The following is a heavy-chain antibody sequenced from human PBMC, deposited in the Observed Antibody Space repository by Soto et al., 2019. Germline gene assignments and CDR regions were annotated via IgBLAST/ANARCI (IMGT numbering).Heavy chain of an antibody. V-gene: IGHV1-24*01. CDR2: FDPEDGET. CDR3: ATGASSLYSSSSPWFDP. Sequence: ASVKVSCKVSGYTLTELSMHWVRQAPGKGLEWMGGFDPEDGETIYAQKFQGRVTMTEDTSTDTAYMELSSLRSEDTAVYYCATGASSLYSSSSPWFDPWGQGTLVTVSS. CDR1: GYTLTELS. J-gene: IGHJ5*02. D-gene: IGHD6-6*01.